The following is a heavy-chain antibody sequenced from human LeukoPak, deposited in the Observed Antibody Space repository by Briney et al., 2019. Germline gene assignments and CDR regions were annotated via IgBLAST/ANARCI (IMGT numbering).Heavy chain of an antibody. V-gene: IGHV3-23*01. CDR2: ISGSGGST. Sequence: PGGSLRLSCAASGFTFSSYAMSWVRQAPGKGLEWVSAISGSGGSTYYADSVKGRFTISRDNAKNSLYLQMISLRAEDTAVYYCAREKDSSSWYGGNWFDPWGQGTLVTVSS. J-gene: IGHJ5*02. D-gene: IGHD6-13*01. CDR3: AREKDSSSWYGGNWFDP. CDR1: GFTFSSYA.